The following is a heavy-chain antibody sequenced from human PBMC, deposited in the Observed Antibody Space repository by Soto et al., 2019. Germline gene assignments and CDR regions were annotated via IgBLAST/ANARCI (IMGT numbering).Heavy chain of an antibody. D-gene: IGHD3-10*01. J-gene: IGHJ4*02. Sequence: SETLSLTCAVYGGSFSGYYWSWIRQPPGKGLEWIGEINHSGSTNYNPSLKSRVTISVDTSKNQFSLKLSSVTAAETAVYYCARGAYILWFGELLASGSYFDYWGQGTLVTVSS. CDR1: GGSFSGYY. V-gene: IGHV4-34*01. CDR3: ARGAYILWFGELLASGSYFDY. CDR2: INHSGST.